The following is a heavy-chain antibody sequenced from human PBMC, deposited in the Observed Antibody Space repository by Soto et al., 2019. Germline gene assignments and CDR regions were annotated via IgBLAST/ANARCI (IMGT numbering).Heavy chain of an antibody. Sequence: EVQLLESGGGLVQPGGSLRLSCAASGFTFSDYAMTWVRQAPGKGLEWVSVITGTGSNTYYADSVKGRFTISRDNSKNNLYLQMNSLRAEDAAVYYCAKPMQQWLVQPDSFDYWGQGTLVTVYS. D-gene: IGHD5-18*01. V-gene: IGHV3-23*01. CDR2: ITGTGSNT. CDR3: AKPMQQWLVQPDSFDY. J-gene: IGHJ4*02. CDR1: GFTFSDYA.